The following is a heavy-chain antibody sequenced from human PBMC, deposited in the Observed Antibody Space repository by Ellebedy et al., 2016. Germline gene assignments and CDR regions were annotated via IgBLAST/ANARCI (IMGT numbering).Heavy chain of an antibody. V-gene: IGHV1-18*01. CDR3: ARGSSTSYTYYYGMDV. CDR2: ISAYNGNT. J-gene: IGHJ6*02. Sequence: ASVKVSXXASGYTFTSYGISWVRQAPGQGLEWMGWISAYNGNTNYAQKLQGRVTMTTDTSTSTAYMELRSLRSDDTAVYYCARGSSTSYTYYYGMDVWGQGTTVTVSS. CDR1: GYTFTSYG. D-gene: IGHD2-2*01.